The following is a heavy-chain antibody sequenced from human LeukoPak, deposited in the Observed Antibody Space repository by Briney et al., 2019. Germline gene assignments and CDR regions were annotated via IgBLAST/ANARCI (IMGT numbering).Heavy chain of an antibody. D-gene: IGHD1/OR15-1a*01. CDR1: AFIFSGHW. J-gene: IGHJ4*02. V-gene: IGHV3-74*01. Sequence: GGSLRLSCEGSAFIFSGHWMNWVRQIPGKGLVWVSRIDSDGSGTSYADSVKGRFTISRDDVKNMLYLQMNSLRVEDTGLYYCSTVEHFWGQGTLVTVSS. CDR3: STVEHF. CDR2: IDSDGSGT.